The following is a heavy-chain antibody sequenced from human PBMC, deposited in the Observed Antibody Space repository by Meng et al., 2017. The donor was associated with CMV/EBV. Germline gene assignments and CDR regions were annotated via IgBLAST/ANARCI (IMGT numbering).Heavy chain of an antibody. D-gene: IGHD6-19*01. Sequence: QVQLLQSGPGLVKPSAHLSLTCKVSGGSISSYYWSWMQQPAGKGLEWIGRIYPSGSTNHNPSLKSRVIMSADTSKNQFSLKLSSVTAADTTVYYCATDSSGWYPHFDCWGQGTLVTVSS. CDR2: IYPSGST. CDR3: ATDSSGWYPHFDC. CDR1: GGSISSYY. J-gene: IGHJ4*02. V-gene: IGHV4-4*07.